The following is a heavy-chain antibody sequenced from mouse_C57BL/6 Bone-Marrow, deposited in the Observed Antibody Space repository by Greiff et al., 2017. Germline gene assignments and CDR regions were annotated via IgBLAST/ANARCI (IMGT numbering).Heavy chain of an antibody. Sequence: QVQLKESGAELVRPGASVTLSCKASGYTFTDYYINWVKPRPGQGLEWIARIYPGSGTTYYNEKFKGTATLTAAKSSSTAYMQLSSLTSADSAVYFCARSVAYYSNLYAMDYWGQGTSVTVSS. CDR2: IYPGSGTT. V-gene: IGHV1-76*01. D-gene: IGHD2-5*01. CDR3: ARSVAYYSNLYAMDY. CDR1: GYTFTDYY. J-gene: IGHJ4*01.